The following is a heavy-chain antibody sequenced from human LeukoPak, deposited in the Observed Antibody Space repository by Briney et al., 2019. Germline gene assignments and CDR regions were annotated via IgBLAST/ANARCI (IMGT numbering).Heavy chain of an antibody. CDR2: VSGSGSSS. CDR3: AGRGTYCSSTSCPSIDY. CDR1: GFTFSDYA. D-gene: IGHD2-2*01. V-gene: IGHV3-23*01. Sequence: GGSLRLSCAASGFTFSDYAMSWVRQAPGKGLEWVSGVSGSGSSSYYVDSVKGRFTISRDNSKNTLYLQMNSLRAEDTAVYYCAGRGTYCSSTSCPSIDYWGQGTLVTVSS. J-gene: IGHJ4*02.